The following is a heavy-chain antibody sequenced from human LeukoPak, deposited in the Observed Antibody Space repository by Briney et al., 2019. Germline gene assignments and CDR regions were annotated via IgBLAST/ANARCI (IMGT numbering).Heavy chain of an antibody. V-gene: IGHV3-21*01. CDR2: ISSGSSYI. J-gene: IGHJ4*02. CDR3: ARDDFWSGYPFDY. Sequence: PGGSLRLSCAASGFTFSSYSMNWVRQAPGKGLEWVSSISSGSSYIYYADSVKGRFTISRDNAKNSLYLQMNSLRAEDTAVYYCARDDFWSGYPFDYWGQGTLVTVSS. D-gene: IGHD3-3*01. CDR1: GFTFSSYS.